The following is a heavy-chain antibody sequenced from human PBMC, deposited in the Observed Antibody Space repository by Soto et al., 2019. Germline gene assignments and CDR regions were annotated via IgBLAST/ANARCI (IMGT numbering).Heavy chain of an antibody. CDR3: ATRITGTRDGMDV. V-gene: IGHV5-10-1*01. CDR1: GYSFTSYW. CDR2: IDPSDSYT. J-gene: IGHJ6*02. D-gene: IGHD1-7*01. Sequence: HGESLKISCKGSGYSFTSYWISWVRQMPGKGLEWMGRIDPSDSYTNYSPSFQGHVTISADKSISTAYLQWSSLKASDTAMYYCATRITGTRDGMDVWGQGTTVTVSS.